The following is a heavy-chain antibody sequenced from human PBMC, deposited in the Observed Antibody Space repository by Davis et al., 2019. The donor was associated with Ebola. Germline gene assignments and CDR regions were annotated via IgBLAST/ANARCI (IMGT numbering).Heavy chain of an antibody. CDR3: ARGGVQLETYSSSWSHRGYFDY. J-gene: IGHJ4*02. D-gene: IGHD6-13*01. CDR1: GGTFSSYA. Sequence: SVKVSCKASGGTFSSYAISWVRQAPGQGLEWMGGIIPNFGTANYAQKFQGRVTITADKSTSTAYMELSSLRSEDTAVYYCARGGVQLETYSSSWSHRGYFDYWGQGTLVTVSS. CDR2: IIPNFGTA. V-gene: IGHV1-69*06.